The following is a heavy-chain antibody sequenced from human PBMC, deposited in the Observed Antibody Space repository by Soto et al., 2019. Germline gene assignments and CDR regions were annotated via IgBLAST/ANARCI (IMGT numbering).Heavy chain of an antibody. J-gene: IGHJ4*02. D-gene: IGHD2-15*01. Sequence: QVQLVQSGAEVKKPGSSVKVSCKASGGTFSSYALSWVRQAPGQGLEWMGGIIPIFGTENYAQKFQGRVTINADESKSTAYIESRIMRSEATAVYYCARERVVRGGNVADDYWGQGTLVTVSS. CDR3: ARERVVRGGNVADDY. CDR1: GGTFSSYA. V-gene: IGHV1-69*12. CDR2: IIPIFGTE.